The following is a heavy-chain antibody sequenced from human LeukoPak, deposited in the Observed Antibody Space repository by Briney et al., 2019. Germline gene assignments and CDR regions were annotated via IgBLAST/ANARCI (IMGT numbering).Heavy chain of an antibody. CDR1: GGSFSGYY. Sequence: SETLSLTCAAYGGSFSGYYWRWIRQPPGKGLEWIGEIQHSGNTNYNPSLESRVTISVDTSKNQYSMKLSSVTAAYTAVYYCTRGSIAYYYMDVWGKGTTVAISS. CDR2: IQHSGNT. V-gene: IGHV4-34*01. D-gene: IGHD6-13*01. J-gene: IGHJ6*03. CDR3: TRGSIAYYYMDV.